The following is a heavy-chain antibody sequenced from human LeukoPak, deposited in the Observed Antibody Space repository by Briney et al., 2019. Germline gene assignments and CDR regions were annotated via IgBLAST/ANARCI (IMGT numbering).Heavy chain of an antibody. J-gene: IGHJ4*02. Sequence: SGGSLRLSCTASGFSFSTYAMTWVRQAPGKGREWISSMSSGSRYIYYADSVRGRFTISRDNTKNSLYLLMNNLRAEDTAIYYCARDRPTGASRVFVVQWGQGTPVTVSS. CDR2: MSSGSRYI. D-gene: IGHD2-15*01. V-gene: IGHV3-21*06. CDR1: GFSFSTYA. CDR3: ARDRPTGASRVFVVQ.